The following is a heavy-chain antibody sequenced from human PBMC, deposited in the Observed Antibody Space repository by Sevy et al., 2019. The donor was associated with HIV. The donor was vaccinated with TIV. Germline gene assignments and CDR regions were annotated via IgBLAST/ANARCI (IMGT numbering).Heavy chain of an antibody. V-gene: IGHV3-23*01. CDR2: ISDSGVST. Sequence: GGSLRLSCEASGITFSTNAMSWVRQAPGKGLDWVSGISDSGVSTYYADSVKGRFTISRDNSKNTLYLQMKSLGAEDTALYFCVKGAHYMIPNDGFDLWGHGTMVTVSS. J-gene: IGHJ3*01. CDR3: VKGAHYMIPNDGFDL. CDR1: GITFSTNA. D-gene: IGHD1-1*01.